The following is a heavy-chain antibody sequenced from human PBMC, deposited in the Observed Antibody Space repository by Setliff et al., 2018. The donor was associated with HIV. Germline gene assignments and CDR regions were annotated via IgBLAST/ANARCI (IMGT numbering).Heavy chain of an antibody. D-gene: IGHD1-26*01. J-gene: IGHJ6*02. CDR2: VYTSGNT. V-gene: IGHV4-4*07. Sequence: SETLSLTCTVSGGSISSHYWSWIRQPAGKGLEWIGRVYTSGNTNYNPSLKSRVTMSVDTSKNQFSLKLSSVTAADTAVYYCARDSELGLNYHYGMDVWGQGTTVTVSS. CDR3: ARDSELGLNYHYGMDV. CDR1: GGSISSHY.